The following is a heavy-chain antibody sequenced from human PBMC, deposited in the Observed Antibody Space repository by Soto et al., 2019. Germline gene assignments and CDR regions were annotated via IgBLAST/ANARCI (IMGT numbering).Heavy chain of an antibody. V-gene: IGHV1-69*08. CDR1: GGTFSPYT. J-gene: IGHJ4*02. CDR3: ARDWESTVSTWSFGAF. CDR2: IIPFLGVT. D-gene: IGHD3-10*01. Sequence: QVQLVQSGAEVKKPGSSVKVSCKASGGTFSPYTVNWVRQAPGQGLERMGRIIPFLGVTNYAQKFQARVTRTADTSTTTAYMELSGLRFEDTAVYYCARDWESTVSTWSFGAFWGRGTLVTVSS.